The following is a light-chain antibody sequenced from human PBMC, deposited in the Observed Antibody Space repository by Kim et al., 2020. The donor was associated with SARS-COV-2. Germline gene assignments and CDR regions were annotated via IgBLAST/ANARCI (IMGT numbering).Light chain of an antibody. V-gene: IGLV2-14*03. Sequence: QSALTQPASVSGSPGQSITISCTGTSSDIGSYNFVSWYQHHPGKAPKLMIYDASTRPSGVSNRFSGSKSGNTASLTISGLQTEDEADYYCGSYTISGVVFGGGTRLTVL. CDR2: DAS. CDR1: SSDIGSYNF. J-gene: IGLJ2*01. CDR3: GSYTISGVV.